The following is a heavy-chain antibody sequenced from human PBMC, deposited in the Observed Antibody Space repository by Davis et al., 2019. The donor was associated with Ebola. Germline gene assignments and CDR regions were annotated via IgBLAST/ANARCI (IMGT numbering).Heavy chain of an antibody. J-gene: IGHJ4*02. D-gene: IGHD5-24*01. Sequence: GESLKISCAASGFTFSSYAMHWVRQAPGKGLEWVAIIWPDGTNRFYGDSVKGRFTISRDNSNNTLYLKMDSLRAEDTAVYYCARDTIRSAIDHWGQGILVTVSS. CDR3: ARDTIRSAIDH. CDR2: IWPDGTNR. V-gene: IGHV3-33*01. CDR1: GFTFSSYA.